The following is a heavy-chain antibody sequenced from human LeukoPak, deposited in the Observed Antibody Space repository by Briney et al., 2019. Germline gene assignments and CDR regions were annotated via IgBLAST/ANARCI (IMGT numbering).Heavy chain of an antibody. J-gene: IGHJ4*02. CDR3: ARRKQVVERDDH. D-gene: IGHD6-6*01. CDR1: GFTVSSDH. Sequence: GGSLRLSCVASGFTVSSDHMNWVRQAPGKGLEWVSALFAGGNTYYVDSVKGRFTVSRDNSKNTVYLQMNSLRAEDTAVYYCARRKQVVERDDHWGQGTLVTVSS. V-gene: IGHV3-66*04. CDR2: LFAGGNT.